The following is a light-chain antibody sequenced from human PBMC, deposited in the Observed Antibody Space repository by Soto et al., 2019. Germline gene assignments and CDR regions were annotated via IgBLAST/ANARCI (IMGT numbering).Light chain of an antibody. V-gene: IGKV1-5*01. CDR2: DAS. Sequence: DIQMTQSPSTLSASVGDRVTITCRASRSISNWVAWYQQKPGKAPKLLIYDASSLESGVPSRLSGSGSGTEFSLTISSLQPDDFATYYCQQYNSYLLTFGGGTKVEIK. CDR3: QQYNSYLLT. J-gene: IGKJ4*01. CDR1: RSISNW.